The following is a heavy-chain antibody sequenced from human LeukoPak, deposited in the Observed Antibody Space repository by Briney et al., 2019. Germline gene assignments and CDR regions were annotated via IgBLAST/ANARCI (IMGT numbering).Heavy chain of an antibody. CDR1: AFTLREYS. Sequence: PTRSLRLSCAAAAFTLREYSMEWVRQVHGKGLEWVSFISTSSSHMYYGDSVKGRFTISRDNARNPVSLQMNSLRAEDTAVYYCARQVCGYGSGSFYFDYWGQGMLVTVSS. J-gene: IGHJ4*02. CDR2: ISTSSSHM. CDR3: ARQVCGYGSGSFYFDY. V-gene: IGHV3-21*01. D-gene: IGHD3-10*01.